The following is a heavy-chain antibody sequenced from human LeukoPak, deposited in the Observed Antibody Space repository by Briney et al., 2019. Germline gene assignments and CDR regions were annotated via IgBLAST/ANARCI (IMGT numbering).Heavy chain of an antibody. CDR1: GFTFSSYW. Sequence: GGSLRLSCAASGFTFSSYWMHWVRQAPGKGLVWVSRTNSDGSNTNYADSVKGRFTISRDNAKNSLYLQMNSLRVGDTAVYYCARRFDLWGQGTLVTVSS. CDR2: TNSDGSNT. CDR3: ARRFDL. J-gene: IGHJ5*02. V-gene: IGHV3-74*01.